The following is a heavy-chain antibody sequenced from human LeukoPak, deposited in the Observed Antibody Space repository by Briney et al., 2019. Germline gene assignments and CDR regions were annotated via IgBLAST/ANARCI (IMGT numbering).Heavy chain of an antibody. D-gene: IGHD6-19*01. Sequence: GASLRLSCTASGFTFSSYAMYWGRQPPGKGLEGFSGIFLTCGSTHYANSVKGQFTISRDNSTNTVYLQMTSLRGEATDVYSCASITIGYSSGGLTGWPVDSWGQGTLGTVSS. J-gene: IGHJ5*01. CDR1: GFTFSSYA. CDR3: ASITIGYSSGGLTGWPVDS. CDR2: IFLTCGST. V-gene: IGHV3-23*01.